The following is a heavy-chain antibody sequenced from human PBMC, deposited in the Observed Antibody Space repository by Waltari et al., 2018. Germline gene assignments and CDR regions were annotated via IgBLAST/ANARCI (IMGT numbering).Heavy chain of an antibody. Sequence: QVQLVQSGAEVKKPGASLKVSCKVSGYTLTEFSMHWVRQAPGKGLEWMGGFDPEDGETIYAQKFQGRVTMTEDTSTDTAYMERSSLRSEDTAVYYCATALFTVTTDGSTNAFDIWGQGTMVTVAS. CDR3: ATALFTVTTDGSTNAFDI. V-gene: IGHV1-24*01. CDR1: GYTLTEFS. J-gene: IGHJ3*02. D-gene: IGHD4-17*01. CDR2: FDPEDGET.